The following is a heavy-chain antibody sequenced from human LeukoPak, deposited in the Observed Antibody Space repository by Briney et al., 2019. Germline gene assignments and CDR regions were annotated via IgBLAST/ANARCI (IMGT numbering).Heavy chain of an antibody. CDR3: ARVIVGATIDP. Sequence: SGTLSLTCGVSGGSITNTNYWTWVRQPPGKGLEWIGEVNLQGSTNYNPSLMGRVAISVDTSKNQFSLKLSSVTAADTAVYYCARVIVGATIDPWGQGTLVTVSS. J-gene: IGHJ5*02. CDR1: GGSITNTNY. CDR2: VNLQGST. D-gene: IGHD1-26*01. V-gene: IGHV4-4*02.